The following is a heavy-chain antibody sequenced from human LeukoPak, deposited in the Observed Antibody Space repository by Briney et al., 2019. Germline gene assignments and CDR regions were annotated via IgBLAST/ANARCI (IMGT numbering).Heavy chain of an antibody. Sequence: TAGGSLRLSCAASGFTFSSYSMNWVRQAPGKGLEWVSSITSSSSYKYYADSVKGRFTISRDNAKNSLYLQMNSLRAEDTAVYYCSREHALGDFWGQGSLVTVSS. D-gene: IGHD2-2*01. CDR2: ITSSSSYK. CDR3: SREHALGDF. CDR1: GFTFSSYS. J-gene: IGHJ4*02. V-gene: IGHV3-21*01.